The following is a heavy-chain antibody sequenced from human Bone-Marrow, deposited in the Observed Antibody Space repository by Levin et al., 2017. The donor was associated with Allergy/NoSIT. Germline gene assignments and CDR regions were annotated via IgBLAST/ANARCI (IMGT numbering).Heavy chain of an antibody. CDR2: INTNTGNP. Sequence: ASVKVSCRTSGYAFTNYTMNWVRQAPGQGLEWMGWINTNTGNPAYAQGFTGRFVFSLDTSVSTAYLQISSLKTEDTAVYYCARGGGYCTNGICHIDWFDPWGQGTLVTVSS. CDR3: ARGGGYCTNGICHIDWFDP. D-gene: IGHD2-8*01. V-gene: IGHV7-4-1*02. J-gene: IGHJ5*02. CDR1: GYAFTNYT.